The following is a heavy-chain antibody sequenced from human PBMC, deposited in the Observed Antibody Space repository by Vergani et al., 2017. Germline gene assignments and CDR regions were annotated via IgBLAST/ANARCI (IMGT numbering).Heavy chain of an antibody. Sequence: QVQLVESGGGLVRRGGSLRLSCATSGFTLSTYDMQWIRQGPGKGLEFVAFIQFDGSNQYYADSVKGRFTLSRDFSKNTLYLQMNSLRTDDTATYYCAKHFRGWGIDYWGQGTQVIVSS. D-gene: IGHD3-16*01. CDR3: AKHFRGWGIDY. V-gene: IGHV3-30*02. J-gene: IGHJ4*02. CDR2: IQFDGSNQ. CDR1: GFTLSTYD.